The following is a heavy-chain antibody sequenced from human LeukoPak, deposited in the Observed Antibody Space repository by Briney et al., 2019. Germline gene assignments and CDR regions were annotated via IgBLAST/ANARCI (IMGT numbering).Heavy chain of an antibody. J-gene: IGHJ4*02. Sequence: PGGSLRLSCAASGFTFSSYGMHLVRQAPGKGLEWVAVISYDGSNKYYADSVKGRFTISRDNSKNTLYLQMNSLRAEDTAVYYCANSEGILTGYYRSAGVEYWGQGTLVTVSS. CDR3: ANSEGILTGYYRSAGVEY. CDR2: ISYDGSNK. CDR1: GFTFSSYG. D-gene: IGHD3-9*01. V-gene: IGHV3-30*18.